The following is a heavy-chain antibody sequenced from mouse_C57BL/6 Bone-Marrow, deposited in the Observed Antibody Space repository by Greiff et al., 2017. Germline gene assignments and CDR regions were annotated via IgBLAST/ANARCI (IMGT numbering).Heavy chain of an antibody. V-gene: IGHV14-4*01. Sequence: EVQLQQSGAELVRPGASVKLSCTASGFNIKDDYMHWVKQRPEQGLEWIGWIDPENGDTEYASKFQGKATITADTSSNTAYLQLSSLSSEDTAGYYCARLGLFYWYFDVWGTGTTVTVSS. CDR1: GFNIKDDY. CDR3: ARLGLFYWYFDV. J-gene: IGHJ1*03. CDR2: IDPENGDT. D-gene: IGHD4-1*01.